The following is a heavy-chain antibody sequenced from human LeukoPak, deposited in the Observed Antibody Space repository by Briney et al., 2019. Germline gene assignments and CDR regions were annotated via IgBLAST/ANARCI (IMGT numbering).Heavy chain of an antibody. J-gene: IGHJ5*02. V-gene: IGHV4-38-2*01. CDR1: GYSISSAYY. Sequence: SETLSLTCAVSGYSISSAYYWGWIPQSPGKGLEWIGIINHRGTTFYNPPLTSRVTLSVDTSKNHFSLKLISVIAADTAVYYCTSLPFSSGYYNWFEPWGQGTLVTVSS. D-gene: IGHD3-3*01. CDR3: TSLPFSSGYYNWFEP. CDR2: INHRGTT.